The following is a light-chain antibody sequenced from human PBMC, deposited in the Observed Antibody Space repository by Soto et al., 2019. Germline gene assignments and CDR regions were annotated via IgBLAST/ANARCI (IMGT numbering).Light chain of an antibody. CDR2: AAS. CDR1: QGISSY. J-gene: IGKJ5*01. CDR3: QQLNSYPPGT. Sequence: DIQLTQSPSFLSASVGDRVTITCRASQGISSYLAWYQQKPGKAPKLLIYAASTLQSGVPSRFSGSGSGTEFTLTISSLQPEDFATYYCQQLNSYPPGTFGQGTRLEI. V-gene: IGKV1-9*01.